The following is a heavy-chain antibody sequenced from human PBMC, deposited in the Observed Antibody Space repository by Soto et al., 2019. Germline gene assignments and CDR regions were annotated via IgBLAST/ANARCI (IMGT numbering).Heavy chain of an antibody. CDR2: IYYTGST. CDR3: TRVGGYYGDYPNFDY. V-gene: IGHV4-59*01. D-gene: IGHD4-17*01. CDR1: GSSISPFY. J-gene: IGHJ4*02. Sequence: SETLSLTCTVSGSSISPFYWSWIRQPPGKGLEWLGYIYYTGSTKYNPSLKSRVTLSLGTSRNQLSLKLRSVTAADTAVYYCTRVGGYYGDYPNFDYWGQGTLVTVSS.